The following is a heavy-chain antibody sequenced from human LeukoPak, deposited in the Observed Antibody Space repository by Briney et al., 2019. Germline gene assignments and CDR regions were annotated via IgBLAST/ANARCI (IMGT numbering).Heavy chain of an antibody. CDR2: IYRSGST. Sequence: PSETLSLTCTVSGYSINNGYYWGWIRQPPGKGLEWIGSIYRSGSTYYKPSLQSRVTISVDTSKNQFSLKLSSVTAADTAVYYCARAFYSSSWYHKEDFFDYWGQGTPVTVSS. V-gene: IGHV4-38-2*02. J-gene: IGHJ4*02. D-gene: IGHD6-13*01. CDR3: ARAFYSSSWYHKEDFFDY. CDR1: GYSINNGYY.